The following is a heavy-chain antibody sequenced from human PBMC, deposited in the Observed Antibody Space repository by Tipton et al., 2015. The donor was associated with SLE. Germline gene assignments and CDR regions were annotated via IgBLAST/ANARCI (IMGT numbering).Heavy chain of an antibody. CDR3: ARAPPYYYGSGSLLGVWYFDL. CDR2: ISSSGSTI. Sequence: SLRLSCAASGFTFSDYYMSWIRQAPGKGLEWVSYISSSGSTIYYADSVKGRFTISRDNAKNSLYLQMNSLRAEDTAVYYCARAPPYYYGSGSLLGVWYFDLWGRGTLVTVSS. V-gene: IGHV3-11*04. J-gene: IGHJ2*01. CDR1: GFTFSDYY. D-gene: IGHD3-10*01.